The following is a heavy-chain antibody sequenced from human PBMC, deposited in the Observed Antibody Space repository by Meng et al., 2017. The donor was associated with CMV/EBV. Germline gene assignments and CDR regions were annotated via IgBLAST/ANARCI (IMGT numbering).Heavy chain of an antibody. V-gene: IGHV1-2*02. CDR1: GYTFTGYY. J-gene: IGHJ4*02. CDR2: INPNSGGT. CDR3: ARDPARRPKSYSSTWYGGDY. D-gene: IGHD6-13*01. Sequence: ASVKVSCKASGYTFTGYYMHWVRQAPGQGLEWMGWINPNSGGTNYAQKFQGRVTMTRDTSISTAYMELSRLRSDDTAVYYCARDPARRPKSYSSTWYGGDYWGQGTLVTVSS.